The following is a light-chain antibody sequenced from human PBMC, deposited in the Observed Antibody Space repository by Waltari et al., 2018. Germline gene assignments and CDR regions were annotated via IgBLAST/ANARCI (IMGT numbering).Light chain of an antibody. CDR1: SSDVGSHNL. J-gene: IGLJ2*01. CDR2: EDT. V-gene: IGLV2-23*01. CDR3: CSYAGSTASIL. Sequence: QSALTQPASVSGSPGQSITISCTGTSSDVGSHNLVSWYQHHPGKAPKLMIYEDTKRPSGVSNRFSSSKSGNTASLTISGLQAEDEAYYYCCSYAGSTASILLGGGTKLTVL.